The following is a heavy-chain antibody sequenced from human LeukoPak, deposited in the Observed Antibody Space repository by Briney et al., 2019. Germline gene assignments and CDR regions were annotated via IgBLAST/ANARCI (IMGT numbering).Heavy chain of an antibody. V-gene: IGHV3-23*01. J-gene: IGHJ6*02. Sequence: GGSLGLSCAASGFTLTNYAMNWVRQAPGKGLEWVSLISSSGDATYYADSVQGRFTISRDNSRNTLYLHIDSLRAEDTAVYYCARDPHEYSSSFADYYYGMDVWGQGTTVTVSS. D-gene: IGHD6-6*01. CDR3: ARDPHEYSSSFADYYYGMDV. CDR2: ISSSGDAT. CDR1: GFTLTNYA.